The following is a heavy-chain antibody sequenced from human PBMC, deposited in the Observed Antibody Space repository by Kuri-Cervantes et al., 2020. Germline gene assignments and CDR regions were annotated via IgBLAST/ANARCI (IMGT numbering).Heavy chain of an antibody. V-gene: IGHV3-15*01. CDR3: TYGSGSYYNVDY. D-gene: IGHD3-10*01. Sequence: LSLTCAASGFTFSNAWMSWVRQAPGKGLEWVGRIKSKTDGGITDYAAPVKGRFTISRDDSKNTLYLQMNSLKTEDTAVYYCTYGSGSYYNVDYWGQGTLVTVSS. J-gene: IGHJ4*02. CDR2: IKSKTDGGIT. CDR1: GFTFSNAW.